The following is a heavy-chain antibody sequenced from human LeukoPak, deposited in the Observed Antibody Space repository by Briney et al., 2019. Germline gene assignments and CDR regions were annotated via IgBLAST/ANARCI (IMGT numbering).Heavy chain of an antibody. CDR2: IYTSGTT. Sequence: SETLSLTCAVYGGSFSGYYWSWIRQPAGKGLEWIGRIYTSGTTNYNPSLKSRVTMSVDTSKNQFSLKLSSVTAADTAVYYCARVRSYYDSSGYYYPTRDAFDIWGQGTMVTVSS. CDR3: ARVRSYYDSSGYYYPTRDAFDI. CDR1: GGSFSGYY. D-gene: IGHD3-22*01. V-gene: IGHV4-59*10. J-gene: IGHJ3*02.